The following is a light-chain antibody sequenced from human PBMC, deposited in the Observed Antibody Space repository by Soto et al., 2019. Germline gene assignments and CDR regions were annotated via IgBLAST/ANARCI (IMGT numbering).Light chain of an antibody. V-gene: IGKV1-6*01. CDR2: AAS. CDR1: QGIRND. J-gene: IGKJ2*01. CDR3: LQDYNYPYT. Sequence: AIPMTQSPSSLSASVGDRVTISCRASQGIRNDLGWYQQKPGKAPKLLIYAASSLQSGVPSRFSGSGSGTDFTLTISSLHPEDFATYYCLQDYNYPYTFGQGTKLEIK.